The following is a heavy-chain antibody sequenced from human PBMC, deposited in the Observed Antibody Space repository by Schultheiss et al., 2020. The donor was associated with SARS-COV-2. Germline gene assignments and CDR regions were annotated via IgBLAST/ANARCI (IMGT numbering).Heavy chain of an antibody. CDR1: DFTFSRSD. D-gene: IGHD6-13*01. Sequence: GGSLRLSFVASDFTFSRSDMIWVRQAPGKGLDYVSAISAAGDRPSYADSVKGRFTISRDNAKNSLYLQMNSLRAEDTAVYYCAREAADAFDIWGQGTMVTVSS. CDR3: AREAADAFDI. J-gene: IGHJ3*02. V-gene: IGHV3-23*01. CDR2: ISAAGDRP.